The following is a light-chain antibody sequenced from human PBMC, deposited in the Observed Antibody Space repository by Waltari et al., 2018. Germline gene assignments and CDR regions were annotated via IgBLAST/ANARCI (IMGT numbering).Light chain of an antibody. CDR2: LDS. Sequence: SSVLTQAPSVSVAPGQTATVTCGGDNIGGRSVHWYQQRPGRAPVLVVYLDSGRPSGIPDRFSWSKSGNAATLTISRVEAGDEADYYCHVWDGKTVMFGGGTKLTVL. V-gene: IGLV3-21*02. CDR3: HVWDGKTVM. CDR1: NIGGRS. J-gene: IGLJ3*02.